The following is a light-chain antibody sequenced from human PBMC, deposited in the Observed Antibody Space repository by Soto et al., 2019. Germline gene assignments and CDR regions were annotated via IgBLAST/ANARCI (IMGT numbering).Light chain of an antibody. V-gene: IGKV3-15*01. Sequence: EIVMMQFLAASSVTPGERATLSCRASQSVSSNLAWYQQKPGQAPRLLIYGASTRATGIPARFSGSGSGTEFTLTISSLQSEDFAVYCCQQYNNWPGTSGQGTKVDXK. CDR2: GAS. CDR1: QSVSSN. J-gene: IGKJ1*01. CDR3: QQYNNWPGT.